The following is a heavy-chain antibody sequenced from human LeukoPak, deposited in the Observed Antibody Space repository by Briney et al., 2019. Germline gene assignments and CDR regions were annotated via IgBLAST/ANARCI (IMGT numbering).Heavy chain of an antibody. Sequence: GGSLRLSCAASGFTFSSYAMSWVRQAPGKGLEWVSTISGTGDSTYYADSVKGRFTISRDNSKNTLYLQMNSLRAEDTAVYYCAKDQRQLVHLSNWFDPWGQGTLVTVSS. CDR3: AKDQRQLVHLSNWFDP. CDR1: GFTFSSYA. D-gene: IGHD6-13*01. V-gene: IGHV3-23*01. J-gene: IGHJ5*02. CDR2: ISGTGDST.